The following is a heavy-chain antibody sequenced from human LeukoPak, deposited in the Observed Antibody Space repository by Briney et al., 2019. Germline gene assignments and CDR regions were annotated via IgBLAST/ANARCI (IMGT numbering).Heavy chain of an antibody. D-gene: IGHD2-15*01. CDR2: INPNSGGT. CDR3: AKLIKGVYYFDY. CDR1: GYTFTGYY. Sequence: ASVKVSCKASGYTFTGYYMHWVRQAPGQGLEWMGWINPNSGGTNYAQKFQGRVTMTRDTSISTAYMELSRLRSDDTAVYYCAKLIKGVYYFDYWGQGTLVTVSS. J-gene: IGHJ4*02. V-gene: IGHV1-2*02.